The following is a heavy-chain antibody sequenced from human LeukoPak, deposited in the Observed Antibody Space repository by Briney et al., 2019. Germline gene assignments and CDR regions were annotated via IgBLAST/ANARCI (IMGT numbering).Heavy chain of an antibody. J-gene: IGHJ4*02. CDR3: ARSPPLGDFWSGYYHPAHDY. CDR1: GGTFSSYA. CDR2: IIPIFGTA. D-gene: IGHD3-3*01. Sequence: ASVKVSCKASGGTFSSYAISWVRQAPGQGLEWMGRIIPIFGTANYAQKFQGRVTITADKSTSTAYMELSRLRSEDTAVYYCARSPPLGDFWSGYYHPAHDYWGQGTLVTVSS. V-gene: IGHV1-69*06.